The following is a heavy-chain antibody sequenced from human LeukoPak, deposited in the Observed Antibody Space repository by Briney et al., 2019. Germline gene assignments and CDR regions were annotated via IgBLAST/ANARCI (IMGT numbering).Heavy chain of an antibody. J-gene: IGHJ4*02. V-gene: IGHV3-11*01. CDR3: ARTSWLDYFDY. CDR2: ISSSGSTI. CDR1: GFTFSDDY. Sequence: GGSLRLSCAASGFTFSDDYMSWIRQAPGRGLEWVSYISSSGSTIYYADSVKGRFTISRDNAKNSLYLQMNSLRAEDTAVYYCARTSWLDYFDYWGQGTLVTVSS. D-gene: IGHD2-2*01.